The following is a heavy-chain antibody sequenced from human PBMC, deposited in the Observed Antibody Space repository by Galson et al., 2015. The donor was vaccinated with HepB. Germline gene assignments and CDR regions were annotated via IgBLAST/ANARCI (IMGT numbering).Heavy chain of an antibody. CDR3: AIDAHCGGYVCYFDH. D-gene: IGHD2-21*01. V-gene: IGHV3-21*01. J-gene: IGHJ4*02. CDR1: GLTLHRYN. Sequence: SLRLSCAASGLTLHRYNMNWVRQAPGKGLEWVSSISSGSSYIYYADSVKGRFTISRDNTKNSVYLQMNSLRAEDTAIYYCAIDAHCGGYVCYFDHWGQETLVTVSS. CDR2: ISSGSSYI.